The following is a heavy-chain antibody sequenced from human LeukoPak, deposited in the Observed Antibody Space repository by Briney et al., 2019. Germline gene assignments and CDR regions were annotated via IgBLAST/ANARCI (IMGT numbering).Heavy chain of an antibody. CDR3: ARGYCSSATCRHFDY. CDR2: ISVYNGNT. J-gene: IGHJ4*02. Sequence: ASVKGSCKASGYTFTNYAISWVRHAPGQGVVWMGWISVYNGNTNYAQKLQGRVTMTADTSTTTAYMELRSLRSDDTAVYYCARGYCSSATCRHFDYWGQGALVTVSS. CDR1: GYTFTNYA. D-gene: IGHD2-2*01. V-gene: IGHV1-18*01.